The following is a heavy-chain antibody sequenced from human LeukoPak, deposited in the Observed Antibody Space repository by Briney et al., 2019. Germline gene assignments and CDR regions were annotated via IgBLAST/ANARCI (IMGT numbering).Heavy chain of an antibody. D-gene: IGHD6-13*01. CDR2: IIPIFGTA. V-gene: IGHV1-69*06. CDR3: ARGRQQPIYYYYYYMDV. J-gene: IGHJ6*03. Sequence: ASVKVSCKASGGTFSSYAISWVRQAPGQGLEWMGWIIPIFGTANYAQEFQGRVTITADKSTSTAYMELSSLSSEDTAVYYCARGRQQPIYYYYYYMDVWGKGTTVTVSS. CDR1: GGTFSSYA.